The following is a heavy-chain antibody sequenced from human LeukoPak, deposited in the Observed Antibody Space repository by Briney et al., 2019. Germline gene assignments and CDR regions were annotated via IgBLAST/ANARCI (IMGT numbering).Heavy chain of an antibody. Sequence: GASVMVSCKASGYTFTSNGITWVRQAPGQGLEWMGWISPYNGNTNYALKLQGRVTMTTDTSTSTAYMELRSLRFDDTAVYYCARGGYSYGSYWGQGTLVTVSS. CDR2: ISPYNGNT. D-gene: IGHD5-18*01. CDR1: GYTFTSNG. V-gene: IGHV1-18*01. CDR3: ARGGYSYGSY. J-gene: IGHJ4*02.